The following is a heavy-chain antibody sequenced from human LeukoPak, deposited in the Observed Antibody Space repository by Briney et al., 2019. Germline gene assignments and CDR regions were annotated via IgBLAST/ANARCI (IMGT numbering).Heavy chain of an antibody. D-gene: IGHD2-2*01. CDR3: ARGGGVVPAAPTLLNY. CDR2: ISSSSSYI. Sequence: GGSLRLSCAASGFTFSSYSMNWVRQAPGKGLEWVSSISSSSSYIYYADSVKGRFTVSRDNAKNSLYLQMNSLRAEDTAVYYCARGGGVVPAAPTLLNYWGQGTLVTVSS. CDR1: GFTFSSYS. J-gene: IGHJ4*02. V-gene: IGHV3-21*01.